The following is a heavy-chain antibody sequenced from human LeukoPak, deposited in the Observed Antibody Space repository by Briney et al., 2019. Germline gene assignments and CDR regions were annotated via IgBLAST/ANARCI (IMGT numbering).Heavy chain of an antibody. J-gene: IGHJ4*02. CDR3: ARPEYYYDSSGYYY. CDR1: GGTFTSYA. CDR2: IIPILGIA. Sequence: ASVKVSCNASGGTFTSYAISWVRQPPGQGLEWMGRIIPILGIANYAQKFQGRVTITADKSTSTAYMELSSLRSEDTAVYYCARPEYYYDSSGYYYWGQGTLVTVSS. V-gene: IGHV1-69*04. D-gene: IGHD3-22*01.